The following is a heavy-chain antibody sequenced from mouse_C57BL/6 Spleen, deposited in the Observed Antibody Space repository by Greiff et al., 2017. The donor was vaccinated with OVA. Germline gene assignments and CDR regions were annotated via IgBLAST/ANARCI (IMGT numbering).Heavy chain of an antibody. J-gene: IGHJ3*01. CDR2: IDPSDSYT. CDR1: GYTFTSYW. CDR3: ASYDYDGSWFAY. D-gene: IGHD2-4*01. Sequence: QVQLQQSGAELVRPGTSVKLSCKASGYTFTSYWMHWVKQRPGQGLEWIGVIDPSDSYTNYNQKFKGKATLTVDTSSSTAYMQLSSLTSEDSAVYYCASYDYDGSWFAYWGQGTLVTVSA. V-gene: IGHV1-59*01.